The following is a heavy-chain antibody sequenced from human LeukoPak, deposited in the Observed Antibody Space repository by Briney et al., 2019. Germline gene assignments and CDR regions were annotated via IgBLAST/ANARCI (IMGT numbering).Heavy chain of an antibody. Sequence: SETLSLTCTVSGGSISSSDYYWGWIRQPPGRGLEWIGSIYYSGSTYYSPSLKSRVTISVDTSKNQFSLKLSSLTAADTAVYYCASKRSGYYSGFFDYWGQGTLVTVSS. V-gene: IGHV4-39*01. CDR3: ASKRSGYYSGFFDY. J-gene: IGHJ4*02. CDR2: IYYSGST. CDR1: GGSISSSDYY. D-gene: IGHD3-22*01.